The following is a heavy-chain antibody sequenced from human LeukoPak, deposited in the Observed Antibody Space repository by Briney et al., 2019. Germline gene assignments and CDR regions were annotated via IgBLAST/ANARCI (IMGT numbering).Heavy chain of an antibody. CDR3: ARDAVPGGVDY. CDR2: IYHSGST. D-gene: IGHD1-14*01. CDR1: GSSVSSGGYY. Sequence: SQTLSLTCTVSGSSVSSGGYYWSWIRQPPGKGLEWIGYIYHSGSTYYNPSLKSRVTISVDRSKNQFSLKLSSVTAADTAVYYCARDAVPGGVDYWGQGTLVTVSS. J-gene: IGHJ4*02. V-gene: IGHV4-30-2*01.